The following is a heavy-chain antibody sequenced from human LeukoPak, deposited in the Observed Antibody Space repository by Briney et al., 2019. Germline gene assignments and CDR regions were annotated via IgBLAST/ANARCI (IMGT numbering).Heavy chain of an antibody. Sequence: SVKVSCKASGGTFISYIISWVRQAPGQGLEWMGRIIPIFGTANYAQKFQGRVTIIADESTNTAYIELSSLRSEDTAVYYCAGIDGYRADYWGQGTLVTVSS. J-gene: IGHJ4*02. CDR2: IIPIFGTA. D-gene: IGHD5-24*01. V-gene: IGHV1-69*13. CDR3: AGIDGYRADY. CDR1: GGTFISYI.